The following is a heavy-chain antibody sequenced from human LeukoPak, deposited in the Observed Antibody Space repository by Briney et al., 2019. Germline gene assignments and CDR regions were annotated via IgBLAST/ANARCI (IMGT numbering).Heavy chain of an antibody. V-gene: IGHV3-23*01. Sequence: GGSLRLSCAASGFTFSSYAMSWVRQAPGKGREWVSSISGSGGSTYYADSVKGRFTISRDNSKNTLYLQMKSLRAEDRSVYYCAKVAIAAGSLNGMDVWGQGTTVTGSS. CDR1: GFTFSSYA. D-gene: IGHD6-13*01. CDR2: ISGSGGST. J-gene: IGHJ6*02. CDR3: AKVAIAAGSLNGMDV.